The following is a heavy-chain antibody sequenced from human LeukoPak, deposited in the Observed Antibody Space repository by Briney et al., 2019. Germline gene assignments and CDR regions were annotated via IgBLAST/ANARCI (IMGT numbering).Heavy chain of an antibody. Sequence: GASVKVSCKASGYTFTGYYMQWVRQAPGQGLEWMGWINPNSGGTNYAQKFQGRVTMTRDTSISTAYMELSRLRSDDTAVYYCASWSSGHGPDDAFDIWGQGTMVTVSS. J-gene: IGHJ3*02. D-gene: IGHD6-19*01. CDR1: GYTFTGYY. V-gene: IGHV1-2*02. CDR3: ASWSSGHGPDDAFDI. CDR2: INPNSGGT.